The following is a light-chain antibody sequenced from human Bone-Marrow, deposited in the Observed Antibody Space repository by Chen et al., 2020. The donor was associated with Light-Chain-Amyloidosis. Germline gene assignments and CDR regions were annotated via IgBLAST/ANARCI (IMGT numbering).Light chain of an antibody. V-gene: IGKV1-5*03. CDR1: QSISNW. CDR3: QQYSSYAFT. CDR2: KAS. Sequence: DIQMTQSPYTLSASVGDRVTITCRASQSISNWLAWYKQKPGKAPNLLIYKASNLQRGVPSRFSGSGSGTEFTLTINSLQPEDFTTYYCQQYSSYAFTFGQGTKLELK. J-gene: IGKJ2*01.